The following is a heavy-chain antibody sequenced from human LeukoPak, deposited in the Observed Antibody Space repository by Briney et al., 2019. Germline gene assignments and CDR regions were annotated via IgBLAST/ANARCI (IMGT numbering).Heavy chain of an antibody. Sequence: PSETLSLTCAVYGGSFSGYYWSWIRQPPGKGLEWIGEINHSGSTNYNPSLKSRVTISVDTSKNQFSLKLSSVTAADTAVYYCARFKTYYYGSGSYYSGGKLDYWGQGTLVTVSS. V-gene: IGHV4-34*01. CDR1: GGSFSGYY. CDR3: ARFKTYYYGSGSYYSGGKLDY. J-gene: IGHJ4*02. CDR2: INHSGST. D-gene: IGHD3-10*01.